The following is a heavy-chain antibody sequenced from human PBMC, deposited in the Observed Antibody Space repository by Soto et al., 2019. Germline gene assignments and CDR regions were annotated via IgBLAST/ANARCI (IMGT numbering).Heavy chain of an antibody. J-gene: IGHJ3*02. V-gene: IGHV3-23*01. CDR1: GFTFSSYA. D-gene: IGHD3-22*01. CDR2: ISGSGGST. Sequence: QSGGSLRLSCAASGFTFSSYAMSWVRQAPGKGLEWVSAISGSGGSTYYADSVKGRFTISRDNSKNTLYLQMNSLRAEDTAVYYCAKDRRGEYYYDSSGYSDAFDIWGQGTMVTXS. CDR3: AKDRRGEYYYDSSGYSDAFDI.